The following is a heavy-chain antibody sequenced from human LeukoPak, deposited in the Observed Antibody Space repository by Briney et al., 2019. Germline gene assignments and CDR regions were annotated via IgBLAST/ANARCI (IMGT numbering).Heavy chain of an antibody. CDR2: ISDSGGST. Sequence: PGGSLRLSCAASGFTFSSYAMSWVRQAPGKGLEWVSAISDSGGSTYYADSVKGRFTISRDNSKNTLYLQMNSLRAENTAVYYCAKDWWGTPGTFDYWGQGTLVTVSS. V-gene: IGHV3-23*01. CDR1: GFTFSSYA. J-gene: IGHJ4*02. CDR3: AKDWWGTPGTFDY. D-gene: IGHD3-16*01.